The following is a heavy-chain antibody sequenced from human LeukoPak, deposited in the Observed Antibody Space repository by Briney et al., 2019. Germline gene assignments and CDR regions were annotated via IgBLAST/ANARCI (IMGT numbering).Heavy chain of an antibody. Sequence: GGSLRLSCAVSGITLSNYGMSWVRQAPGKGLEWVAGISGSGGSTNYADSVKGRFTISRDSPKNTLYLQMNSLRAEDTAVYFCAKRGVVIRVILVGFHKEAYYFDSWAREPWSPSPQ. CDR1: GITLSNYG. CDR2: ISGSGGST. CDR3: AKRGVVIRVILVGFHKEAYYFDS. D-gene: IGHD3-22*01. V-gene: IGHV3-23*01. J-gene: IGHJ4*02.